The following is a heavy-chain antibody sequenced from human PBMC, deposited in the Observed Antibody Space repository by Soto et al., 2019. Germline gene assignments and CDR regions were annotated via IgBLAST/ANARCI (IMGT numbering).Heavy chain of an antibody. D-gene: IGHD3-3*01. CDR1: GYRFETYA. Sequence: ASVKVSCKSSGYRFETYAMNWVRQAPGQGLEWMGWTSSYNTDTLYAYKFQDRVTMTTDTSTGTAYMELRSLSSDDTAVYYCARGHGVIIGAMDAWGQGTAVTVSS. CDR3: ARGHGVIIGAMDA. J-gene: IGHJ6*02. V-gene: IGHV1-18*01. CDR2: TSSYNTDT.